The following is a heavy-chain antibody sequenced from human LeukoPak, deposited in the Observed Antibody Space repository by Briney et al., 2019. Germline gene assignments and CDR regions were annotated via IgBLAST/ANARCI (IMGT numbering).Heavy chain of an antibody. CDR1: GYTFTGYY. Sequence: ASVKVSCKASGYTFTGYYMHWVRQAPGQGLEWMGWINPNSGGTNYAQKFQGRVTMTRDTSISTAYMELSRLRSDDTAAYYCARLTRLGYGDYVEYFQHWGQGTLVTVSS. J-gene: IGHJ1*01. D-gene: IGHD4-17*01. CDR2: INPNSGGT. V-gene: IGHV1-2*02. CDR3: ARLTRLGYGDYVEYFQH.